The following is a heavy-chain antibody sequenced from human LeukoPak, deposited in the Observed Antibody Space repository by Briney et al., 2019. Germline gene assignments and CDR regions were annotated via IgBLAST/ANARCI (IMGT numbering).Heavy chain of an antibody. V-gene: IGHV3-7*04. J-gene: IGHJ4*02. CDR2: ISQDGSEK. CDR1: GFTFSSYW. Sequence: QPGGCLRLSCAASGFTFSSYWMSWVRQAPGKGLEWVAIISQDGSEKQYVDSVRGRFAISRDNAENSLYLQVNSLKAEDTAVYYCGRFTRTGDSVYWGAGTLVTVSS. D-gene: IGHD7-27*01. CDR3: GRFTRTGDSVY.